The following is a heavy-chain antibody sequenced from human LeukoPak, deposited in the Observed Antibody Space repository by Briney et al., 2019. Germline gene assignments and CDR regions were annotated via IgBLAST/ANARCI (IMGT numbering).Heavy chain of an antibody. CDR2: ISSSGGNT. V-gene: IGHV3-64*04. CDR1: GFTFSNNA. Sequence: GGSLRLSCSASGFTFSNNAMHWVRQAPGKGLEYVSGISSSGGNTYYPDSVKGRFTISRDNSKSTLYLQMNSLRAEDTAVYYCAREGHFDYWGQGTLVTVSS. CDR3: AREGHFDY. J-gene: IGHJ4*02.